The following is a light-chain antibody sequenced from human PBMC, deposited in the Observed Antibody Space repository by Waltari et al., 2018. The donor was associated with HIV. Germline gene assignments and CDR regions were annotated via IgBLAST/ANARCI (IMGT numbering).Light chain of an antibody. CDR2: KDS. CDR1: VLAAKY. V-gene: IGLV3-27*01. Sequence: SYELTHPPSVSVSPGPTARLTCSGAVLAAKYARWFQQKPGHAPVLVIYKDSERPSGIPERFSGSSLGTTVTLTISGAQVEDEADYYCYSAADNNLGVFGGGTKLTVL. J-gene: IGLJ3*02. CDR3: YSAADNNLGV.